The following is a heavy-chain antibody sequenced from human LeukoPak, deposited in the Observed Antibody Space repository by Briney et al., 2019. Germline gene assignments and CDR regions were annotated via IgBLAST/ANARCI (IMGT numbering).Heavy chain of an antibody. CDR1: GYTFTGYY. D-gene: IGHD2-15*01. CDR3: ARESCSGGSCYFIIDY. J-gene: IGHJ4*02. Sequence: GASVKVSCKASGYTFTGYYMHWVGQAPGQGLEWMGWINPNSGGTNYAQKFQGRVTMTRDTSISTAYMELSRLRSDDTAVYYCARESCSGGSCYFIIDYWGQGTLVTVSS. V-gene: IGHV1-2*02. CDR2: INPNSGGT.